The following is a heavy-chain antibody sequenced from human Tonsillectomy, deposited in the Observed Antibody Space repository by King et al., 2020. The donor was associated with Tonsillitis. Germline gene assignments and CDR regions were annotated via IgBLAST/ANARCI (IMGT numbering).Heavy chain of an antibody. D-gene: IGHD2-15*01. CDR1: GFTFSSYS. V-gene: IGHV3-48*02. J-gene: IGHJ3*02. CDR2: ISSSSSTI. Sequence: VQLVESGGGLVQPGGSLRLSCAASGFTFSSYSMNWVRQAPGKGLEWVSYISSSSSTIYYADSVKGRFTISRENAKNSLYLQMNSLRDEDTAVYYCARDQLGRYCSGGSCHDAFDIWGQGTMVTVSS. CDR3: ARDQLGRYCSGGSCHDAFDI.